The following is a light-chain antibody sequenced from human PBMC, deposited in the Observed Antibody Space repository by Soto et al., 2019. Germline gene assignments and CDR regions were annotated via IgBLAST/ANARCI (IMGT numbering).Light chain of an antibody. CDR2: GAS. J-gene: IGKJ4*01. V-gene: IGKV3-11*01. Sequence: EIVMTQSPATLSVSPGERATLSCRASQSITRNLAWYQQSPGQAPRLLIYGASTRATGIPARFSGSGSGTDFTLTIGSLEPEDFAVYYCHQRSNWPLTFGGGTKVDIK. CDR3: HQRSNWPLT. CDR1: QSITRN.